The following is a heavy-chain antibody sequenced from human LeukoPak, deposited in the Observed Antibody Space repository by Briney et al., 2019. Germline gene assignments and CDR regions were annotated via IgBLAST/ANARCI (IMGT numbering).Heavy chain of an antibody. J-gene: IGHJ3*02. CDR3: ARLIQLWLGDAFDI. CDR2: IYHSGST. V-gene: IGHV4-4*02. D-gene: IGHD5-18*01. Sequence: SETLSLTCAVSGGSISSSNRWSWVRQPPGKGLEWIGEIYHSGSTNYNPSLKSRDTISVDKSKNQFSLKLSSVTAADTAVYYCARLIQLWLGDAFDIWGQGTMVTVSS. CDR1: GGSISSSNR.